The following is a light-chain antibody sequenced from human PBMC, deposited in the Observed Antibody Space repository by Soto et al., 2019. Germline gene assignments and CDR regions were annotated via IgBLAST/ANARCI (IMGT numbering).Light chain of an antibody. V-gene: IGLV2-14*01. J-gene: IGLJ1*01. CDR2: EVT. CDR1: SSDIGGYNV. Sequence: QSFLTQPASVSGSPGQSITISCTGTSSDIGGYNVVSWYQQHPRKAPKLIIYEVTNRPSGISDRFSASKSGNTASLTISGLQAEDEGDYYCSSYTRARTYVFGTGTKV. CDR3: SSYTRARTYV.